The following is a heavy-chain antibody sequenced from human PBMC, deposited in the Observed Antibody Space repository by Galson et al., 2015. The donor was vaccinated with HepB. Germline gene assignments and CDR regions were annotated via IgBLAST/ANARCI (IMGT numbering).Heavy chain of an antibody. CDR1: GGTFSSYA. CDR2: IIPIFGTA. J-gene: IGHJ3*02. CDR3: ARDRTVVVTPLGAFDI. Sequence: SVKVSCKASGGTFSSYAISWVRQAPGQGLEWMGGIIPIFGTANYAQKFQGRVTITADESTSTAYMELSSLRSEDTAVYYCARDRTVVVTPLGAFDIWGQGTMVTVSS. V-gene: IGHV1-69*13. D-gene: IGHD3-22*01.